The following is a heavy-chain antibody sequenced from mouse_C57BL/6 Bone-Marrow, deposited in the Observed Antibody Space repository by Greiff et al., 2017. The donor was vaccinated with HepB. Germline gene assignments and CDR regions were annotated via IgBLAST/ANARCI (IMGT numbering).Heavy chain of an antibody. CDR1: GYTFTSYW. J-gene: IGHJ3*01. Sequence: VQLQHPGAELVMPGASVKLSCKASGYTFTSYWMHWVKQRPGQGLEWIGEIDPSDSYTNYNQKFKGKSTLTVDKSSSTAYMQLSSLTSEDSAVYYCARWDYGSSFAYWGQGTLVTVSA. CDR2: IDPSDSYT. V-gene: IGHV1-69*01. D-gene: IGHD1-1*01. CDR3: ARWDYGSSFAY.